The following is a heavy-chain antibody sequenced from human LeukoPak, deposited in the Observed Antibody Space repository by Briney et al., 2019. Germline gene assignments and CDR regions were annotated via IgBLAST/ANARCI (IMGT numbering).Heavy chain of an antibody. J-gene: IGHJ4*02. CDR3: ARDRSADNFDY. V-gene: IGHV1-46*01. Sequence: ASVKVSCKASGYTFTSYYMHWVRQAPGQGLEWMGIINPSGGSTSYAQKFRGRVTMTRDMSTSTVYMELSSLRSEDTAVYYCARDRSADNFDYWGQGTLVTVSS. CDR2: INPSGGST. CDR1: GYTFTSYY.